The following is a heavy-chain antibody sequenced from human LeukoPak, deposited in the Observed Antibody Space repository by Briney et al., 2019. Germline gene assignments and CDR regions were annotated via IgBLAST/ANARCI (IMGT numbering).Heavy chain of an antibody. CDR1: NASISSHY. D-gene: IGHD1-26*01. CDR3: ARRLWYSGSSGYYFDL. V-gene: IGHV4-59*11. Sequence: SETLSLTCAVSNASISSHYWSWIRQPPGKGLEYIGYINDSGSTKYNPSLKSRVTMSVDTSKNHLSLKVNSVTAADTAVYYCARRLWYSGSSGYYFDLWGQGTLGTVSS. J-gene: IGHJ4*02. CDR2: INDSGST.